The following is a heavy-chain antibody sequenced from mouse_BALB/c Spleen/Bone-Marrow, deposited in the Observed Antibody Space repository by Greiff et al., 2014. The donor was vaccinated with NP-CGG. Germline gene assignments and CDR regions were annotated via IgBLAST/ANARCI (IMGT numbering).Heavy chain of an antibody. CDR1: GYTFTDYA. J-gene: IGHJ3*01. CDR2: ITTYSANA. V-gene: IGHV1-67*01. CDR3: ARGGTGPFPY. D-gene: IGHD3-3*01. Sequence: QVQLQQSGPELARPGESVKISCKGSGYTFTDYAMHWVKQSHAKSLEWIGVITTYSANAKYSQKFKGEATMTVDKSSSTAYLELARLTSEDSDIYYCARGGTGPFPYWGQGTLVTVSA.